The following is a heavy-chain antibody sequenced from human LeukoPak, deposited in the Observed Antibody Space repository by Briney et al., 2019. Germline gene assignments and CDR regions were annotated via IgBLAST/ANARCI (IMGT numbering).Heavy chain of an antibody. CDR1: GGTFSSYA. CDR2: IIPIFGTA. CDR3: ARAKRIAAAAEDV. V-gene: IGHV1-69*13. D-gene: IGHD6-13*01. J-gene: IGHJ6*02. Sequence: WASVKVPCKASGGTFSSYAISWVRQAPGQGLEWMGGIIPIFGTANYAQKFQGRVTITADESTSTAYMELSSLRSEDTAVYYCARAKRIAAAAEDVWGQGTTVTVSS.